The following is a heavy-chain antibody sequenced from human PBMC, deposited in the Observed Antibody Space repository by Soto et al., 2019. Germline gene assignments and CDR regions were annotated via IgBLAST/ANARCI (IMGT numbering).Heavy chain of an antibody. CDR3: ARYDAESGSNKLDP. D-gene: IGHD5-12*01. CDR2: IYYSGST. V-gene: IGHV4-61*01. CDR1: GGSVSSRSHF. J-gene: IGHJ5*02. Sequence: QVQLQESGPGLVKPSETLSVTCTVSGGSVSSRSHFWSWIRQPPGGDRQWIGYIYYSGSTNYNPSLKSRATLSVDTSRNQFSLGLTSVTAADTAVYYCARYDAESGSNKLDPWGQGTLVTVSS.